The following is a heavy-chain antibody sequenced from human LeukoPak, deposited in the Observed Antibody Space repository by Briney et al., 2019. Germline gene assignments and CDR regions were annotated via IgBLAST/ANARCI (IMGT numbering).Heavy chain of an antibody. CDR2: INPSGGST. J-gene: IGHJ5*02. CDR1: GYTFTSYY. Sequence: ASVKVSCKASGYTFTSYYMHWVRQAPGQGLEWMGIINPSGGSTSYAQKFQGRVTMTRDMSTSTVYMELSSLRSEDTAVYYCARDPTDYYDSSGLWGFDPWGQGTLVTVSS. CDR3: ARDPTDYYDSSGLWGFDP. D-gene: IGHD3-22*01. V-gene: IGHV1-46*01.